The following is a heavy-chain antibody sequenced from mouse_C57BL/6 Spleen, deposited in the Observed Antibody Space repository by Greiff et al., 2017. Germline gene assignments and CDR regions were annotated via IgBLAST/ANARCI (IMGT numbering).Heavy chain of an antibody. CDR1: GFTFSDYG. CDR3: ARSYDGYLAWFAY. V-gene: IGHV5-17*01. CDR2: ISSGSSTI. J-gene: IGHJ3*01. Sequence: VQLKESGGGLVKPGGSLKLSCAASGFTFSDYGMHWVRQAPEKGLEWVAYISSGSSTIYYADTVKGRFTLSRDNAKVTLFLQMTSLRSEDTALYYCARSYDGYLAWFAYWGQGTLVTVSA. D-gene: IGHD2-3*01.